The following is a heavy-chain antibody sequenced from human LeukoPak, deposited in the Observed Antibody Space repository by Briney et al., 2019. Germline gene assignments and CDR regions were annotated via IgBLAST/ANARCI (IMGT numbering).Heavy chain of an antibody. CDR1: GGSITSYY. D-gene: IGHD3-3*01. CDR2: ISYTGST. Sequence: PSETLSLTCTVSGGSITSYYCSWIRQPPGQGLEWIGHISYTGSTTYNPSLKSRVTISVDTSKNQFSLKLSSVTAADTAVYYCAREHDFWSGYSGPDYYYMDVWGKGTTVTVSS. CDR3: AREHDFWSGYSGPDYYYMDV. J-gene: IGHJ6*03. V-gene: IGHV4-59*01.